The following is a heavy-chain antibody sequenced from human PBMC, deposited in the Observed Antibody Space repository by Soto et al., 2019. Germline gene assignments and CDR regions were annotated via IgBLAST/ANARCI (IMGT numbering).Heavy chain of an antibody. CDR1: GFTFSSYS. J-gene: IGHJ1*01. CDR2: ISSSSSTI. Sequence: GGSLRLSCAASGFTFSSYSMNWVRQAPGKGLEWVSYISSSSSTIYYADSVKGRFTISRDNAKNSLYLQMNSLRAEDTAVYYCARDYHYDILTGYYEVYFQHWGQGTLVTVSS. CDR3: ARDYHYDILTGYYEVYFQH. V-gene: IGHV3-48*01. D-gene: IGHD3-9*01.